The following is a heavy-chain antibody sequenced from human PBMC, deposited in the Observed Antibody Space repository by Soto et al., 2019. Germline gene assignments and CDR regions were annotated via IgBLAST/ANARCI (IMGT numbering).Heavy chain of an antibody. Sequence: ASVKVSCKASGYTFTSYGISWVRQAPGQGLEWMGWISAYNGNTNYAQKLQGRVTMTTDTSTSTAYMELRSLRSDDTAVYYCARDSNYYASSGPEYYYYYGMDVWGQGTTVTVSS. CDR2: ISAYNGNT. J-gene: IGHJ6*02. CDR3: ARDSNYYASSGPEYYYYYGMDV. D-gene: IGHD3-22*01. CDR1: GYTFTSYG. V-gene: IGHV1-18*01.